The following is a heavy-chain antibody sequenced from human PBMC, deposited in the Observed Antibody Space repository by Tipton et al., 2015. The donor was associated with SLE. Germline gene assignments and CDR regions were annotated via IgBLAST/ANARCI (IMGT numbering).Heavy chain of an antibody. J-gene: IGHJ6*04. CDR3: ARVLGSFYGMDV. Sequence: SLRLSCAASGFTFTTYDMHWVRQAPGKGLEWVAVISYDGSNKYYADSVKGRFTISRENSKNTLYLQVNSLRAENTAVYYCARVLGSFYGMDVWGKGTTVTVSS. CDR2: ISYDGSNK. CDR1: GFTFTTYD. V-gene: IGHV3-30*04.